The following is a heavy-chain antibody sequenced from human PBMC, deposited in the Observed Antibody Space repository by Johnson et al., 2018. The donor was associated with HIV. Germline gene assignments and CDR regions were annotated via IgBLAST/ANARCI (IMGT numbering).Heavy chain of an antibody. Sequence: QVQLVESGGGVVQPGRSLRLSCAASGFTFSSYGVHWVRQAPGKGLEWVAVIWSDGSNKHYADFVKGRFTISRDNSKNTLYLQMNSLRAEDTAVYYCARGGVIHDAFDIWGQGTMVTLSS. V-gene: IGHV3-33*01. CDR2: IWSDGSNK. D-gene: IGHD3-3*01. CDR3: ARGGVIHDAFDI. J-gene: IGHJ3*02. CDR1: GFTFSSYG.